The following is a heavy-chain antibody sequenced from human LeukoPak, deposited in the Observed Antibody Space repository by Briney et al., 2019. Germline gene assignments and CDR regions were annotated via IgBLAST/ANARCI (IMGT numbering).Heavy chain of an antibody. J-gene: IGHJ4*02. Sequence: SETLSLTCTVSGGSIGSSSYYWGWIRQPPGKGLEWIGSIYYSGSTYYNPSLKSRVTISVDTSKNQFSLKLSSVTAADTAVYYCARAPSRITAYYFDYWGQGTLVTVSS. D-gene: IGHD3-10*01. CDR3: ARAPSRITAYYFDY. V-gene: IGHV4-39*01. CDR1: GGSIGSSSYY. CDR2: IYYSGST.